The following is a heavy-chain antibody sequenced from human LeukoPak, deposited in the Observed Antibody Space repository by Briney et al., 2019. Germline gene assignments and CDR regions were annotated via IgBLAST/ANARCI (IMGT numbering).Heavy chain of an antibody. J-gene: IGHJ3*02. CDR3: AKDPGRTNDAFDI. Sequence: RRSRTLSCAASGFTFSSYGMHWVRQAPGKGLEWVAVIWYDGSNKYYADSVKGRFTISRDNSKNTLYLQMNSLRAEDTAVYYCAKDPGRTNDAFDIWGQGTMVTVSS. CDR2: IWYDGSNK. CDR1: GFTFSSYG. V-gene: IGHV3-33*06.